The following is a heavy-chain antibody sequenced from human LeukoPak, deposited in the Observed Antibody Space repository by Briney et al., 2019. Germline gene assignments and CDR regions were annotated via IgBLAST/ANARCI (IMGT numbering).Heavy chain of an antibody. CDR3: AKDGDSGYDLNWFDH. V-gene: IGHV3-30*02. CDR1: GFTFSSYG. CDR2: IRYDGSNK. J-gene: IGHJ5*02. Sequence: GGSLRLSCAASGFTFSSYGMHWVRQAPGKGLEWVAFIRYDGSNKYYADSVKGRFTISRDNSKNTLYLQMNSLRAEDTAVYYCAKDGDSGYDLNWFDHWGQGTLVTVSS. D-gene: IGHD5-12*01.